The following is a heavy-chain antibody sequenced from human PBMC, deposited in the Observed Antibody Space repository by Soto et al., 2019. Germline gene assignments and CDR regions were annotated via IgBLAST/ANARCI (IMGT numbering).Heavy chain of an antibody. CDR3: ARDRIAVAGTCGY. D-gene: IGHD6-19*01. CDR1: GYTFTSYG. V-gene: IGHV1-18*01. CDR2: ISAYNGNT. J-gene: IGHJ4*02. Sequence: GASVKVSCKASGYTFTSYGISWVRQAPGQGLEWMGWISAYNGNTNYAQKLQGRVTMTTDTSTSTAYMELNSLRAEDTAIFYCARDRIAVAGTCGYWGRGTLVTVSS.